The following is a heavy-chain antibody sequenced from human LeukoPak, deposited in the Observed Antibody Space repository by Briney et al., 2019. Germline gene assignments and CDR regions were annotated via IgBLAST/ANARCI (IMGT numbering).Heavy chain of an antibody. CDR1: GFPLRYYW. CDR3: ARDLTEGKDY. Sequence: QPGGALRLPCATSGFPLRYYWMHWGRPAPGEGLVWVSRNNSGGSNTSYADSVKGRFTISRDNAKNTLYLQMNSLRAEDTAVYYCARDLTEGKDYWGQGTLVTVSS. D-gene: IGHD4-23*01. V-gene: IGHV3-74*01. J-gene: IGHJ4*02. CDR2: NNSGGSNT.